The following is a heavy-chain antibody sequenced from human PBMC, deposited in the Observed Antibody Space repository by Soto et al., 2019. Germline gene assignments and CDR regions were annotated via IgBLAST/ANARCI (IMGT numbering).Heavy chain of an antibody. Sequence: GGPLRHSWGASGFTFNNYAMSRVSKAPGKGLEWVSAISANGQGIYYADSVKGRFIISRDSSKNTVFLHMDSLTAEDTAVYYCAKDRNYPRDQFHNWGQGTLVTVSS. V-gene: IGHV3-23*01. CDR3: AKDRNYPRDQFHN. CDR2: ISANGQGI. D-gene: IGHD1-7*01. J-gene: IGHJ4*02. CDR1: GFTFNNYA.